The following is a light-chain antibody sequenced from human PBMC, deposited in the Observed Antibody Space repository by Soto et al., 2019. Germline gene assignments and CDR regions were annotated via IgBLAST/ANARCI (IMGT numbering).Light chain of an antibody. Sequence: DIQMTQSPSSVSASVGDRVTITCRASQGVSGWLAWYQQKPGKAPRLLIYAASNLQSGVPSRFSGSGSGTEFTLTISSLQPEDFATYYCQQANSFPYTFGQGTKLEIK. V-gene: IGKV1-12*01. CDR1: QGVSGW. J-gene: IGKJ2*01. CDR2: AAS. CDR3: QQANSFPYT.